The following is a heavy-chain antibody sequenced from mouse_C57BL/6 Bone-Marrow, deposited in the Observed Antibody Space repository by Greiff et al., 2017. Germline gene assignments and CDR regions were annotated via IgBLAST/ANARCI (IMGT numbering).Heavy chain of an antibody. V-gene: IGHV5-17*01. Sequence: EVMLVESGGGLVKPGGSLKLSCAASGFTFSDYGMHWVRQAPGKGLDWVAYISSGSSTIYYADTVKGRFTISRDNAKNTLFLRMSSLRAEDTTLYYCGKCSSIFDYWGQGTTLTVSS. CDR2: ISSGSSTI. CDR3: GKCSSIFDY. J-gene: IGHJ2*01. D-gene: IGHD1-1*01. CDR1: GFTFSDYG.